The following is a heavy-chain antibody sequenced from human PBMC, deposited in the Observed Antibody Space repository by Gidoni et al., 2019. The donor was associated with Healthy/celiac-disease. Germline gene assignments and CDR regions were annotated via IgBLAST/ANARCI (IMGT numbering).Heavy chain of an antibody. CDR1: GGTFSSYA. D-gene: IGHD2-2*01. CDR3: ARDGPQDIVVVPAATGPHFDY. J-gene: IGHJ4*02. V-gene: IGHV1-69*04. Sequence: QVQLVQSGAEVKKPGSSVKVSCKASGGTFSSYAISWVRQAPGLGLEWMGRIIPILGIANYAQKFQGRVTITADKSTSTAYMELSSLRSEDTAVYYCARDGPQDIVVVPAATGPHFDYWGQGTLVTVSS. CDR2: IIPILGIA.